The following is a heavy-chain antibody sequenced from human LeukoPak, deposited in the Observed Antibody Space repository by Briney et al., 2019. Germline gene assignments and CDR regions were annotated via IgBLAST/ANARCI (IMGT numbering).Heavy chain of an antibody. V-gene: IGHV3-21*01. D-gene: IGHD3-3*01. CDR2: ISSSSSYI. CDR1: GFTFSSYS. Sequence: GGSLRLSCAASGFTFSSYSMSWVRQAPGKGLEWVSSISSSSSYIYYADSVKGRFTISRDNAKNSLYLQMNSLRAEDTAVYYCARAYYDFWSGYPLDVWGKGTTVTVSS. CDR3: ARAYYDFWSGYPLDV. J-gene: IGHJ6*04.